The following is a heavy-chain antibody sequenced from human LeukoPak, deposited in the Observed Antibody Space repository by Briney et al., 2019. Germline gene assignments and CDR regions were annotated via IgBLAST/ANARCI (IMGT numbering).Heavy chain of an antibody. J-gene: IGHJ4*02. V-gene: IGHV3-48*03. D-gene: IGHD1-1*01. CDR2: ISGNGRDI. Sequence: PGGSLRLSFAASGFTFSSYEMNWVRQAPGRGLEWLSYISGNGRDIQYADSVKGRFTISRDNAKNLLSLQMDSLRVEDTAIYYCARDPRTVQIWGQGTLVTVSS. CDR1: GFTFSSYE. CDR3: ARDPRTVQI.